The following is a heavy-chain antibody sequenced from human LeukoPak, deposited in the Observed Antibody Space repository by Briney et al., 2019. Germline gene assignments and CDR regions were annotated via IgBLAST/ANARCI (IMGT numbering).Heavy chain of an antibody. CDR1: GFTFSSYS. D-gene: IGHD3-10*01. V-gene: IGHV3-21*01. CDR3: ARDGIQIPVLLWFGELSRRRRYYYGMDV. J-gene: IGHJ6*02. CDR2: ISSSSSYI. Sequence: GGSLRLSCAASGFTFSSYSMNWVRQAPGKGLEWVSSISSSSSYIYYADSVKGRFTIARDTAKNSLYLPMTSLRAEDTAVYYCARDGIQIPVLLWFGELSRRRRYYYGMDVWGQGTTVTVSS.